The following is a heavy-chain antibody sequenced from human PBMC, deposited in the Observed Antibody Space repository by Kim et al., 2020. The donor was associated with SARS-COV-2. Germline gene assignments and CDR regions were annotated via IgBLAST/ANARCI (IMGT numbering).Heavy chain of an antibody. D-gene: IGHD3-3*01. CDR2: RSYTGTT. Sequence: SETLSLTCTVSGGSISSSSNYWGWIRQPPGKGLEWIGSRSYTGTTHYNPSLMSRVTISVDTSKNRFSLKVTSVTAADTAVYYCARHIDFSGQWPRPTDYWGRGILVTVSS. CDR1: GGSISSSSNY. J-gene: IGHJ4*02. CDR3: ARHIDFSGQWPRPTDY. V-gene: IGHV4-39*01.